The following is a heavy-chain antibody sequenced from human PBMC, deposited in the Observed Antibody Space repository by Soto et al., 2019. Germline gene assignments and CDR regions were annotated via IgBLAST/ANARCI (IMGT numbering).Heavy chain of an antibody. D-gene: IGHD6-6*01. CDR2: IYHSGTT. CDR3: AMAYSSSYYYYGMDV. J-gene: IGHJ6*02. V-gene: IGHV4-4*02. Sequence: SETLSLTCGVSGDSVSSVNWWSWVRQAPGKGLEWIGEIYHSGTTNYNPSLTGRVTMSVDKSKNQFSLNLTSVTAADTAVYYCAMAYSSSYYYYGMDVWGQGTTVTVSS. CDR1: GDSVSSVNW.